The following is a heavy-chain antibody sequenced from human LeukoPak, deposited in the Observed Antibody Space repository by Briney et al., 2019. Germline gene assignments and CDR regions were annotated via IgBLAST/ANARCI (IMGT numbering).Heavy chain of an antibody. D-gene: IGHD3-3*01. V-gene: IGHV3-7*01. CDR2: IKQDGSEK. J-gene: IGHJ4*02. CDR1: GFTFSSYW. CDR3: ARVVLDFWSNYFDY. Sequence: GGSLRLSCAASGFTFSSYWMSWVRQAPGKGLEWVANIKQDGSEKYYVDSVKGRSTISRDNAKNSLYLQMNSLRAEDTAVYYCARVVLDFWSNYFDYWGQGTLVTVSS.